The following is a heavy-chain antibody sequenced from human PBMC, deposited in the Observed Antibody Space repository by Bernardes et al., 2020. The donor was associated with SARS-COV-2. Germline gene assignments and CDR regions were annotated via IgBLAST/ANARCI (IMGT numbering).Heavy chain of an antibody. J-gene: IGHJ6*02. D-gene: IGHD3-22*01. CDR1: GFTFSSYG. CDR2: IRNKGSNYST. V-gene: IGHV3-72*01. CDR3: AREVPKHRDSSGYAHYYYAMDV. Sequence: GGSLRLSCAASGFTFSSYGMDWVRQAPGKGLEWVGRIRNKGSNYSTKYAASVQGRFTISRDDSRNSLYLQMNSLRTEDTAVYYCAREVPKHRDSSGYAHYYYAMDVWGQGTTVTVSS.